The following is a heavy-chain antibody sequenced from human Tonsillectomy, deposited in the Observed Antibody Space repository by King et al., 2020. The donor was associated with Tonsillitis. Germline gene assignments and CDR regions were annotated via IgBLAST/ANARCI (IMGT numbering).Heavy chain of an antibody. V-gene: IGHV3-33*08. CDR3: ARERIAIATYVRPGYYYYYMDV. D-gene: IGHD2-21*01. J-gene: IGHJ6*03. CDR1: GFPFSSFG. CDR2: IWHDGSKK. Sequence: QLVQSGGGVAQPGRSLRLSCAASGFPFSSFGMHWVRQAPGKGLEWVAGIWHDGSKKYYVDSVKGRFTISRDNSKKTVYLQMNGLRGEETAVYHCARERIAIATYVRPGYYYYYMDVWGKGTTVTVSS.